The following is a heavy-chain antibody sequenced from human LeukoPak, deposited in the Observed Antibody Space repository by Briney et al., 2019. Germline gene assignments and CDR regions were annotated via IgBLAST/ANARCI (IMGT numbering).Heavy chain of an antibody. Sequence: QPGRSLRLSCAASGFPFSTYAMHWVRQAPGKGLEWVAVIWYDGSNKYYADSVKGRFTISRDNSKNTLYLQMNSLRAEDTAVYYCAREPEELGYFDYWGQGTLVTVSS. CDR1: GFPFSTYA. J-gene: IGHJ4*02. CDR2: IWYDGSNK. V-gene: IGHV3-33*01. D-gene: IGHD1-26*01. CDR3: AREPEELGYFDY.